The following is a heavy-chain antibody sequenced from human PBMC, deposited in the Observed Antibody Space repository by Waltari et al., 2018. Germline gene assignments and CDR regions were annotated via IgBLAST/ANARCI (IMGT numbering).Heavy chain of an antibody. D-gene: IGHD5-18*01. CDR2: IYSGGST. V-gene: IGHV3-66*02. Sequence: EVQLVESGGGLVQPGGSLRLSCAGAGFTVSSNYMNWVRQTPGKGLEWVSIIYSGGSTYYADSVKGRFTISRDNSKNTLHLQMNSLRAEDTAVYFCSYGRFEYWGQGTLVTVSS. CDR1: GFTVSSNY. J-gene: IGHJ4*02. CDR3: SYGRFEY.